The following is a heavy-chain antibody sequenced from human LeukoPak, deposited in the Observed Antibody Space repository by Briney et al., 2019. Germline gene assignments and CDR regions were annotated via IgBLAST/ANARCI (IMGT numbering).Heavy chain of an antibody. Sequence: SETLSLTCTVSGASISSYYWSWIRQPPGKGLEWIGYIYYTGSTNYNPSLKSRVTISVDTSKNQFSLKLSSVTAADTAVYYCARGYYDFPYWGPGTLVTVSS. D-gene: IGHD3-3*01. CDR2: IYYTGST. CDR1: GASISSYY. CDR3: ARGYYDFPY. V-gene: IGHV4-59*01. J-gene: IGHJ4*02.